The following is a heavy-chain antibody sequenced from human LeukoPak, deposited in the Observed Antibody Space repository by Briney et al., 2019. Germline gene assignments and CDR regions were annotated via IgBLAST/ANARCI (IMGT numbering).Heavy chain of an antibody. J-gene: IGHJ3*02. Sequence: PGGSLRLSCAASGFTFSRYSMNWVRQAPGKGLEWVSYISRSSSTIYYADSVKGRFTISRDNAKNSLYLQMNSLRAEDTAVYYCARAPYSSSWSNAFDIWGQGTMVTVSS. D-gene: IGHD6-13*01. CDR2: ISRSSSTI. CDR1: GFTFSRYS. CDR3: ARAPYSSSWSNAFDI. V-gene: IGHV3-48*01.